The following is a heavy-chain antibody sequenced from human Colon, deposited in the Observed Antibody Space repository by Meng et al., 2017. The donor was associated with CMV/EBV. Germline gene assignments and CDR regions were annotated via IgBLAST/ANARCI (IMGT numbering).Heavy chain of an antibody. CDR3: AKGGPLGSYFDY. Sequence: GESLKISCAASGFSFSYAWMSWVRQAPVKGLEWVGRIKSKSDDETTDYAAPVKGRFTISRDDSKNTLYLQINRLETEDTAVYYCAKGGPLGSYFDYWGQGTLVTVSS. D-gene: IGHD1-26*01. J-gene: IGHJ4*02. CDR2: IKSKSDDETT. V-gene: IGHV3-15*01. CDR1: GFSFSYAW.